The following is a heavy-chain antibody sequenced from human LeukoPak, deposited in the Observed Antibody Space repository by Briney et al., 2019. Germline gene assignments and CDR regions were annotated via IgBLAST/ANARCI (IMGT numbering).Heavy chain of an antibody. V-gene: IGHV3-11*04. J-gene: IGHJ6*03. CDR1: GFTFSDYY. Sequence: GGSLRLSCAASGFTFSDYYMSWIRQAPGKGLEWVSYISSSGSTIYYACSVKGRFPISRDNAKNSLYLQMNSLRAEDTAVYYCARVGVAIFGVVIDYYYYYMDVWGKGTTVTVSS. D-gene: IGHD3-3*01. CDR3: ARVGVAIFGVVIDYYYYYMDV. CDR2: ISSSGSTI.